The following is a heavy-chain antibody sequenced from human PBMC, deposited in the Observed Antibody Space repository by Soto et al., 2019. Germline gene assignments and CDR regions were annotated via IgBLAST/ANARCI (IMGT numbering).Heavy chain of an antibody. J-gene: IGHJ6*03. CDR3: ARTTVKVLRFLEWTIRAVDYYYMDV. Sequence: ASVKVSCKASGYTFTSYGISWVRQAPGQGLEWMGWISAYNGNTNYAQKLQGRVTMTTDTSTSTAYMELRSLRSDDTAVYYCARTTVKVLRFLEWTIRAVDYYYMDVWGKGTTVTVSS. V-gene: IGHV1-18*01. CDR1: GYTFTSYG. D-gene: IGHD3-3*01. CDR2: ISAYNGNT.